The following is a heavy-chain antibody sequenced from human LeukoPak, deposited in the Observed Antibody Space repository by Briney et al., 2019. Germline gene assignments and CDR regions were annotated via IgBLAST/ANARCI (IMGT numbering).Heavy chain of an antibody. D-gene: IGHD3-10*01. CDR2: INPNSGGT. CDR3: ARGRGTMVRGDWFDP. CDR1: GYTFTGYY. J-gene: IGHJ5*02. V-gene: IGHV1-2*02. Sequence: GASVKVSCKASGYTFTGYYMHWVRQAPGQGLEWMGWINPNSGGTNYAQKFQGRVTMTRDTSISTAYMELSRLRSDDTAVYYCARGRGTMVRGDWFDPWGQGTLVTVSS.